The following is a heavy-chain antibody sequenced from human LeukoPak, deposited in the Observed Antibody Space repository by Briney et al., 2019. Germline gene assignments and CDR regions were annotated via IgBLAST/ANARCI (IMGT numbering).Heavy chain of an antibody. CDR3: ATFAYYDFWSGYGRGYYYYYMDV. D-gene: IGHD3-3*01. V-gene: IGHV1-69*05. CDR1: GGTFSSYA. CDR2: IIPIFGTA. Sequence: SVKVSCKASGGTFSSYAISWVRQAPGQGLEWMGRIIPIFGTANYAQKFQGRVTITTDESTSTAYMELSSLRSEDTAVYYCATFAYYDFWSGYGRGYYYYYMDVWGKGTTVTVSS. J-gene: IGHJ6*03.